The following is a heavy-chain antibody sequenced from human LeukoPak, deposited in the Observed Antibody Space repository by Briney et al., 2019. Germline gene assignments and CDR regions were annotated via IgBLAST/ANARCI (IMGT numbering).Heavy chain of an antibody. CDR1: GGTFSSYA. CDR2: IIPIFGTA. CDR3: ARDAHYYDSSGYYC. V-gene: IGHV1-69*13. J-gene: IGHJ4*02. D-gene: IGHD3-22*01. Sequence: SVKVSCKASGGTFSSYAISWVRQAPGQGLEWMGGIIPIFGTANYAQKFQGRVTITADESTSTAYMELSSLRSEDTAVYYCARDAHYYDSSGYYCWGQGTLVTVSS.